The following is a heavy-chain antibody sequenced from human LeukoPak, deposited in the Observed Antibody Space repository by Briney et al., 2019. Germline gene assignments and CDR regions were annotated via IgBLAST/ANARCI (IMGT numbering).Heavy chain of an antibody. CDR1: GGSISSGSYY. CDR3: ARDRAAVSWFDP. CDR2: IYTSGST. J-gene: IGHJ5*02. D-gene: IGHD6-13*01. Sequence: PSETLSLTCTVSGGSISSGSYYWSWIRQPAGKGLEWIGRIYTSGSTNYNPSLKSRVTISVDTSKNQFSLKLSSVTAADTAVYYCARDRAAVSWFDPWGQGTLVTVSS. V-gene: IGHV4-61*02.